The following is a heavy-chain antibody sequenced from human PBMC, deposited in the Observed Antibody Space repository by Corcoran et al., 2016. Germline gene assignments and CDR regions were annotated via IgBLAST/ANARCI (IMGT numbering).Heavy chain of an antibody. J-gene: IGHJ4*02. CDR3: ARGAPDHYCDY. CDR2: INHSGST. Sequence: QVQLQQWGAGPLKPSETRSLTCAVYGGSFSGYYWSWIRQPPGKGLEWIGEINHSGSTHYNPSLKSRVTISVDTSKNQFSLKLSSVTAADTAVYYCARGAPDHYCDYWGQGTLVTVSS. CDR1: GGSFSGYY. V-gene: IGHV4-34*01.